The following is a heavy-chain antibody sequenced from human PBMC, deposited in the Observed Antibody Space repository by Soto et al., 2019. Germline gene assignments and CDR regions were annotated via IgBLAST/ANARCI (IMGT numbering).Heavy chain of an antibody. Sequence: WGSLRLSCAASGFTFSSYAMSWVRQAPGKGLEWVSGISGSGGSTYYADSVKGRFSISRDNSKNTLYLQMNSLRAEDTAVYYCAKGGSTVPKYFQQWCQGALVTVSS. CDR1: GFTFSSYA. D-gene: IGHD4-17*01. J-gene: IGHJ1*01. V-gene: IGHV3-23*01. CDR3: AKGGSTVPKYFQQ. CDR2: ISGSGGST.